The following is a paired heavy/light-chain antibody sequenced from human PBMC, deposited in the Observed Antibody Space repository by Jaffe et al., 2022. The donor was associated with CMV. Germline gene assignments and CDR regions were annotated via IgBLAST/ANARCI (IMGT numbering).Heavy chain of an antibody. J-gene: IGHJ6*02. CDR2: MTSTGQK. Sequence: EVQLVESGGGLVTPGGSLRLSCAASGFTFSQYSMSWVRQAPGKGLEWVASMTSTGQKYYAESLKGRFSISRDNAKNSVFLEMNSLRDDDTAVYYCARGTYGLVIFYLYPVDVWGQGTTVTVSS. D-gene: IGHD3-16*01. CDR1: GFTFSQYS. V-gene: IGHV3-21*01. CDR3: ARGTYGLVIFYLYPVDV.
Light chain of an antibody. CDR1: QSVSNNH. CDR2: GAS. V-gene: IGKV3-20*01. Sequence: EIVLTQSPGTLSLSPGERATLSCRASQSVSNNHLAWYQQTPGQAPRLLISGASNRATDIPDRFSGSGSGTDFTLTISRLEPEDFVIYYCQHYGNTFTFGQGTKLEIK. J-gene: IGKJ2*01. CDR3: QHYGNTFT.